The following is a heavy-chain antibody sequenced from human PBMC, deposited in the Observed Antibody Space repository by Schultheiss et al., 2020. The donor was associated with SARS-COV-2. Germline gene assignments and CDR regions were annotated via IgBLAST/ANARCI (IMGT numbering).Heavy chain of an antibody. J-gene: IGHJ6*02. Sequence: SQTLSLTCAISGDSVSSNSAAWNWIRQSPSRGLEWLGRTYYRSKWYNDYAVSVKSRITINPDTSKNQFSLQLNSVTPEDTAVYYCARLRNDHDTSDYYYRGSYYGMDVWGQGTTVTVSS. CDR2: TYYRSKWYN. CDR1: GDSVSSNSAA. D-gene: IGHD3-22*01. CDR3: ARLRNDHDTSDYYYRGSYYGMDV. V-gene: IGHV6-1*01.